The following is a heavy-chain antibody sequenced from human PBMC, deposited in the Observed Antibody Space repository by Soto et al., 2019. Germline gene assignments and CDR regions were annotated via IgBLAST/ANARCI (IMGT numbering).Heavy chain of an antibody. V-gene: IGHV4-39*01. CDR1: GGSISSSSYY. D-gene: IGHD3-22*01. CDR2: IYYSGST. Sequence: SETLSLTCTVSGGSISSSSYYWGWIRQPPGKGLEWIGSIYYSGSTYYNPSLKSRVTISVDTSKNQFSLKLSSVTAADTAVYYCARGYDSSGYYYSEYFQHWGQGTLVTVSS. J-gene: IGHJ1*01. CDR3: ARGYDSSGYYYSEYFQH.